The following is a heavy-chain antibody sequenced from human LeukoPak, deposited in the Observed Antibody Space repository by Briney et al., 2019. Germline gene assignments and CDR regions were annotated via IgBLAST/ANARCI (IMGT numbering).Heavy chain of an antibody. J-gene: IGHJ3*02. Sequence: ASVKVSCKASGYTFTSYGISWVRQAPGQGLEWMGGIIPIFGTTNYAQKFQGRVTITADESTSTAYMELSSLRSEDTAVYYCARDSVGDIVIHGIDIWGQGTMVTVSS. CDR2: IIPIFGTT. D-gene: IGHD3-16*02. CDR3: ARDSVGDIVIHGIDI. V-gene: IGHV1-69*13. CDR1: GYTFTSYG.